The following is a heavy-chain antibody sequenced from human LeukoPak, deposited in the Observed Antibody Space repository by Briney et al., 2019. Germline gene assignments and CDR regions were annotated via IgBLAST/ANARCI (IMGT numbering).Heavy chain of an antibody. CDR3: ASWPGGWYGEDS. V-gene: IGHV3-53*01. CDR1: GVTVSNNF. D-gene: IGHD6-19*01. J-gene: IGHJ4*02. CDR2: IYGGGST. Sequence: GGSLRLSCAASGVTVSNNFMSWVRQAPGKGLKWVSVIYGGGSTYYADSVKGRFTISRDTSKNTLYLQMNSLRAEDTAVYYCASWPGGWYGEDSWGQGTLVTVSS.